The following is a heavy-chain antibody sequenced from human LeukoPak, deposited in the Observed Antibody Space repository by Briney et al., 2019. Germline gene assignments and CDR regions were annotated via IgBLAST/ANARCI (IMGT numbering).Heavy chain of an antibody. CDR2: IYHSGST. Sequence: SETLSLTCAVSGVSISSGGYSWSWIRQPPGKGLEWIGYIYHSGSTNYNPSLKSRVTISVDKSKNQFSLKLSSVTAADTAVYYCARDGPRYGSKAFDIWGQGTMVTVSS. V-gene: IGHV4-30-2*01. CDR3: ARDGPRYGSKAFDI. J-gene: IGHJ3*02. CDR1: GVSISSGGYS. D-gene: IGHD3-10*01.